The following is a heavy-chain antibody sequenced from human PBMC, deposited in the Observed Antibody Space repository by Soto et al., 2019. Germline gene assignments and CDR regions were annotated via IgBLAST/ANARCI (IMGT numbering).Heavy chain of an antibody. V-gene: IGHV4-59*01. CDR2: IYYSGST. CDR3: ARDQNSSGWYYFDY. D-gene: IGHD6-19*01. Sequence: PSETLSLTCTVSGGSISSYYWSWIRQPPGKGLEWIGYIYYSGSTNYNPSLKSRVTISVDTSKNQFSLKLSSVTAADTAVYYCARDQNSSGWYYFDYWGQGTLVTVSS. CDR1: GGSISSYY. J-gene: IGHJ4*02.